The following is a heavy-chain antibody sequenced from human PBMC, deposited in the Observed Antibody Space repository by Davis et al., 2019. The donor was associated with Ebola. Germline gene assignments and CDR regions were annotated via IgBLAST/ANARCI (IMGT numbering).Heavy chain of an antibody. Sequence: PGGSLRLSCAASGFTSSSYGMHWVRQAPGKGLEWVAVLWYDGSNKYYADSVKGRFTISRDNSKNTLYLQMNSLRAEDTAVYYCAKDQSLVVPAALLPYYYYGMDVWGQGTTVTVSS. J-gene: IGHJ6*02. D-gene: IGHD2-2*01. CDR1: GFTSSSYG. CDR3: AKDQSLVVPAALLPYYYYGMDV. CDR2: LWYDGSNK. V-gene: IGHV3-30*02.